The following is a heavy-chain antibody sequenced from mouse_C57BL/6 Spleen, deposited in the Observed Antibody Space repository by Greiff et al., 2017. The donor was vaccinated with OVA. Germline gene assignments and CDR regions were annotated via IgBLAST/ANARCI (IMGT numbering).Heavy chain of an antibody. CDR2: IYPGSGST. D-gene: IGHD2-2*01. CDR3: ARRRDMVTSAMDY. CDR1: GYTFTSYW. V-gene: IGHV1-55*01. J-gene: IGHJ4*01. Sequence: QVHVKQPGAELVKPGASVKMSCKASGYTFTSYWITWVKQRPGQGLEWIGDIYPGSGSTNYNEKFKSKATLTVDTSSSTAYMQLSSLTSEDSAVYYCARRRDMVTSAMDYWGQGTSVTVSS.